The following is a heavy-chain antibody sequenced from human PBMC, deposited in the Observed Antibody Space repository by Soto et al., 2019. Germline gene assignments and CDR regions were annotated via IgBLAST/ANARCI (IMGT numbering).Heavy chain of an antibody. CDR2: IYYSGST. D-gene: IGHD2-15*01. CDR1: GGSISSYY. CDR3: ARHCSGGSCYPYDAFDI. Sequence: SETLSLTCTVSGGSISSYYRSWIRQPPGKGLEWIGYIYYSGSTNYNPSLKSRVTISVDTSKNQFSLKLSSVTAADTAVYYCARHCSGGSCYPYDAFDIWGQGTMVTVSS. J-gene: IGHJ3*02. V-gene: IGHV4-59*08.